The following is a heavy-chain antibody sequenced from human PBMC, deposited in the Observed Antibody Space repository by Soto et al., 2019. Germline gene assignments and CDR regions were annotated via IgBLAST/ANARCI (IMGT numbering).Heavy chain of an antibody. Sequence: SVKVSCKASGGTFSSYAISWVRQAPGQGLEWMGGIIPIFGTANYAQKFQGRVTITADKSTSTAYMELSSLRSEDTAVYYCARGDIAVAGNFDYWGQGTLVTVSS. J-gene: IGHJ4*02. V-gene: IGHV1-69*06. CDR1: GGTFSSYA. D-gene: IGHD6-19*01. CDR2: IIPIFGTA. CDR3: ARGDIAVAGNFDY.